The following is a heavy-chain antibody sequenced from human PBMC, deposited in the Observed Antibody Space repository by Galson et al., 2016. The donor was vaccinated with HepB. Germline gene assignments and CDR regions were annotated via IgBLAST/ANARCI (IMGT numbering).Heavy chain of an antibody. CDR3: ARVTTPFLNCDS. J-gene: IGHJ4*02. CDR1: GFTFSSYS. Sequence: SLRLSCAASGFTFSSYSMNWVRQTPGKGLEWVSYITSSYTIYYADSVKGRFTISRDNAKNSLYLQMNSLRDEDTATYYCARVTTPFLNCDSWGQGTLVTVSS. D-gene: IGHD4-11*01. CDR2: ITSSYTI. V-gene: IGHV3-48*02.